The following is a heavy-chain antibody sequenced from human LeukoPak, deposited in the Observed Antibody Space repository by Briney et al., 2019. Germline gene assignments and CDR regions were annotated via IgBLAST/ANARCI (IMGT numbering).Heavy chain of an antibody. J-gene: IGHJ4*02. CDR1: GYTFTSHW. V-gene: IGHV1-46*04. Sequence: APVKLSCKASGYTFTSHWIHCVRQAHGQGLERMGIINPSGGSATYAQNLQSRVTMTRDTSTSTVYMKLSSLRSEDTAVYFCARSNLDDSGSGRRGLDYWGQGTLVTVSS. CDR3: ARSNLDDSGSGRRGLDY. D-gene: IGHD3-10*01. CDR2: INPSGGSA.